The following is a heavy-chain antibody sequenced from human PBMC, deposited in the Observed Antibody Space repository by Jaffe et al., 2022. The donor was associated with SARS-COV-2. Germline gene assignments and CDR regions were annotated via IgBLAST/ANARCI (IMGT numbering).Heavy chain of an antibody. CDR1: GFTFSSYW. J-gene: IGHJ4*02. V-gene: IGHV3-7*01. D-gene: IGHD3-22*01. CDR2: IKQDGSEK. Sequence: EVQLVESGGGLVQPGGSLRLSCAASGFTFSSYWMSWVRQAPGKGLEWVANIKQDGSEKYYVDSVKGRFTISRDNAKNSLYLQMNSLRAEDTAVYYCAREVDSSGYYLKGYWGQGTLVTVSS. CDR3: AREVDSSGYYLKGY.